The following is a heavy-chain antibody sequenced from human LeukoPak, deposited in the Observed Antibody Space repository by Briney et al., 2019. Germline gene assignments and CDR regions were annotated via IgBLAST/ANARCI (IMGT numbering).Heavy chain of an antibody. Sequence: GGSLRLSCAASGFTFSSNYMSGVRQAPGKGLEWVSVIYSGGSTYYADSVKGRFTISRDNAKSTLYLQMNSLRADDTAVFYCARVRGGSGRSYAADAFDIWGQGTMVTVSS. CDR1: GFTFSSNY. CDR3: ARVRGGSGRSYAADAFDI. J-gene: IGHJ3*02. D-gene: IGHD1-26*01. V-gene: IGHV3-66*01. CDR2: IYSGGST.